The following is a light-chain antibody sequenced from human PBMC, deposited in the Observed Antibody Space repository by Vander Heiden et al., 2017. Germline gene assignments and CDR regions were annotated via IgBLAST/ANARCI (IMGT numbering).Light chain of an antibody. CDR2: EVS. Sequence: QSALTQPPSASGSPGQSVTISCTGTSSDVGGYNYVSWYQQHPGKAPKLMIYEVSKRPSGVPDRFSGSKSGNTASLTVSGLQAEDEADYYCSSYAGSIYVVFGGGTKLTGL. J-gene: IGLJ2*01. CDR1: SSDVGGYNY. V-gene: IGLV2-8*01. CDR3: SSYAGSIYVV.